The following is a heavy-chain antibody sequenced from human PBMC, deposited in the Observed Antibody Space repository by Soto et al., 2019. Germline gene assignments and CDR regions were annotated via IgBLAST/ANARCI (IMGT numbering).Heavy chain of an antibody. CDR1: GFTFSNAW. Sequence: SLRFSCAASGFTFSNAWMSWVRQAPGKGLEWVGRIQSKTDGETIDYAAPVKGRFTISRDDSKNTLYLHLNSLKAEDTALYYCTTEFVELYFFDYWGQGTLVTVSS. J-gene: IGHJ4*02. CDR3: TTEFVELYFFDY. CDR2: IQSKTDGETI. V-gene: IGHV3-15*01. D-gene: IGHD1-1*01.